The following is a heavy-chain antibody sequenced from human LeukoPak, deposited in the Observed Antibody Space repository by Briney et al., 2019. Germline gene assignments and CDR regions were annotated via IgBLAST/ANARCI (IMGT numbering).Heavy chain of an antibody. V-gene: IGHV1-69*13. CDR2: IIPIFGTA. J-gene: IGHJ4*02. CDR3: AAHRLMVYAIHRYYFDY. D-gene: IGHD2-8*01. Sequence: SVKVSCKASGGTFSIYAISWVRQAPGQGLEWMGGIIPIFGTANYAQKFQGRVTITADESTSTAYMELSSLRSEDTAVYYCAAHRLMVYAIHRYYFDYWGQGTLVTVSS. CDR1: GGTFSIYA.